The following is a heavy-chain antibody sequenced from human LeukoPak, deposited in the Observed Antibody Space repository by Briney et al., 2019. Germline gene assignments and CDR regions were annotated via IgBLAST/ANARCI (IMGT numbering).Heavy chain of an antibody. V-gene: IGHV3-30*18. CDR2: ISYDGSNK. CDR3: AKDGGKPVVVVAATPLNWFDP. Sequence: GGSLRLSCAASGFTFSSYGMHWVRQAPGKGLDWVAVISYDGSNKYYADSVKGRFTISRDNSKNTLYLQMNSLRAEDTAVYYCAKDGGKPVVVVAATPLNWFDPWGQGTLVTVSS. CDR1: GFTFSSYG. D-gene: IGHD2-15*01. J-gene: IGHJ5*02.